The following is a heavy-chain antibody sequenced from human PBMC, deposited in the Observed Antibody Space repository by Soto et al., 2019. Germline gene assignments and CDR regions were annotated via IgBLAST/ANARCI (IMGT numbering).Heavy chain of an antibody. CDR2: IIPILGIA. V-gene: IGHV1-69*02. D-gene: IGHD3-3*01. J-gene: IGHJ3*02. CDR3: ARTSYDFWSGYTDAFDI. Sequence: QVQLVQSGAEVKKPGSSVKVSCKASGGTFSSYTISWVRQAPGQGLEWMGRIIPILGIANYAQKFQGRVTITADKSTSTAYMGLSSLRSEDTAVYYCARTSYDFWSGYTDAFDIWGQGTMVTVSS. CDR1: GGTFSSYT.